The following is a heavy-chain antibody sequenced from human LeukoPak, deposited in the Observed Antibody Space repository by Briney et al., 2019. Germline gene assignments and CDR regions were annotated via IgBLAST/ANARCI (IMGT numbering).Heavy chain of an antibody. D-gene: IGHD5-18*01. CDR2: INPDGNKK. CDR1: GFTFSNAY. V-gene: IGHV3-7*01. J-gene: IGHJ4*02. CDR3: ARDLAYSRLDY. Sequence: PGGSLRLSCAASGFTFSNAYMNWVRQAPGKGLEWVASINPDGNKKYSADSVKGRFTISRDNAENSLYLQMNSLRVEDTAFYYCARDLAYSRLDYWGQGMLVTVSS.